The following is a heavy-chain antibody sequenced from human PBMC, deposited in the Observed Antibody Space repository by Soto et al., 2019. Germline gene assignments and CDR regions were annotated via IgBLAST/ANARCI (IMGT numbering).Heavy chain of an antibody. V-gene: IGHV1-3*04. D-gene: IGHD2-2*01. CDR3: AREVCNSRNCYGWFDP. CDR2: INTGNGNA. CDR1: GYTFTSYP. J-gene: IGHJ5*02. Sequence: ASVKVSCKASGYTFTSYPMHWVRQAPGQSLEWMGWINTGNGNAQYSQKFQGRVTITRDTSASTAYMDLSSLTSEDTAVYYCAREVCNSRNCYGWFDPWGQGTLVTVSS.